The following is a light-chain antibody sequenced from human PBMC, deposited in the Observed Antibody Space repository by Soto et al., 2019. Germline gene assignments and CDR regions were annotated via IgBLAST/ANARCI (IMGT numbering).Light chain of an antibody. CDR1: QSVSSSY. CDR2: GAS. Sequence: EIVLTQSPGTLSLSPGERATLSCRASQSVSSSYLAWYQQKPGQAPRLLIYGASSRATGIPDRFSGSGSGTDFTLTISRLEPEDVAVYYCQQYGSSAWTCGQGTKVEIK. CDR3: QQYGSSAWT. J-gene: IGKJ1*01. V-gene: IGKV3-20*01.